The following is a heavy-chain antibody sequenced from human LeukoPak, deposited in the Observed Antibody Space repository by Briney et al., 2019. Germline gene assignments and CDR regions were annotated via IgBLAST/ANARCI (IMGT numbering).Heavy chain of an antibody. Sequence: ASVKVSCKASGYTFTSYYIHWVRQATGQGLEWMGWMNPNSGNTGYAQKFQGRVTMTRSTSISTAYMELSSLRSEDTAVYYCARFEWLRFPYYFYGMDVWGQGTTVTVSS. CDR2: MNPNSGNT. D-gene: IGHD5-12*01. V-gene: IGHV1-8*01. CDR1: GYTFTSYY. J-gene: IGHJ6*02. CDR3: ARFEWLRFPYYFYGMDV.